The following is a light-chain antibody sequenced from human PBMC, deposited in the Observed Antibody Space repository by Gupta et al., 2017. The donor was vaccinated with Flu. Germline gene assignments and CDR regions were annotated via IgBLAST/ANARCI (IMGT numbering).Light chain of an antibody. CDR1: QSVSSNY. Sequence: EIVLTQSPGTLFLSPGERATLSCRASQSVSSNYLAWYQQKAGQAPRLLIYGASSRATGIPDRFSGSGSGTDFTLTISRLEPEDFAVYYCLQYGRLQTFGQGTKVEIK. CDR3: LQYGRLQT. V-gene: IGKV3-20*01. CDR2: GAS. J-gene: IGKJ1*01.